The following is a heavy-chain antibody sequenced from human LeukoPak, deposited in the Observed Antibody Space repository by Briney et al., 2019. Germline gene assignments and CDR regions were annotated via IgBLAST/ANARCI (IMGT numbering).Heavy chain of an antibody. CDR1: GGSISSYY. V-gene: IGHV4-59*08. J-gene: IGHJ3*02. D-gene: IGHD4-23*01. Sequence: SETLSLTCTVSGGSISSYYWSWIRQPPGKGLEWIGYIYYSGSTNYNPSLKSRVTISVDTSKNQFSLKLSSVTAADTAVYYCARHYGGPGAFDIWGQGTMVTVSS. CDR3: ARHYGGPGAFDI. CDR2: IYYSGST.